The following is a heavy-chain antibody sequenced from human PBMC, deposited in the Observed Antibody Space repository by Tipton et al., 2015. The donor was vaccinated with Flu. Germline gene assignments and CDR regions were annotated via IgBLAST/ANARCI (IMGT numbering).Heavy chain of an antibody. Sequence: TLSLTCTVSGGSISRYYWSWIRQPAGKGLEWIGRIFTIGGTNYNPSLQSRVTMSVDTSENQLSLKLNSMTAADTAVYYCARVNRGFFDYWGQGTLVTVSS. CDR3: ARVNRGFFDY. D-gene: IGHD1/OR15-1a*01. J-gene: IGHJ4*02. CDR2: IFTIGGT. V-gene: IGHV4-4*07. CDR1: GGSISRYY.